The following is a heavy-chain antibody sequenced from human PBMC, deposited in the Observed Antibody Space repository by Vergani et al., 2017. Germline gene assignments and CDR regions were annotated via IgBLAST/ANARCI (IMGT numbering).Heavy chain of an antibody. J-gene: IGHJ3*02. Sequence: EVQLLESGGGLVQPGGSLRLSCAASGFTFISSAMSWVRQAPGKGLEWVSAISGSGGSTYYADSVKGRFTISRDNSKNTLYLQMNSLRAADTAVYYFAKALEGEWYDAFYIWGQGTMVTVSS. D-gene: IGHD3-3*01. V-gene: IGHV3-23*01. CDR2: ISGSGGST. CDR3: AKALEGEWYDAFYI. CDR1: GFTFISSA.